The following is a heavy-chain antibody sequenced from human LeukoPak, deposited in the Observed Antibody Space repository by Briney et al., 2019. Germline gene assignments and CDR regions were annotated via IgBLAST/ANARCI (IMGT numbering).Heavy chain of an antibody. CDR1: GFTFSDYY. CDR3: ARGIQDYFYGMDV. CDR2: ISRTSSYT. J-gene: IGHJ6*02. V-gene: IGHV3-11*05. Sequence: PGGSLRLSCAASGFTFSDYYMSWIRQAPGKGLEWDSYISRTSSYTKHADSVKGRFTISRDNAKNSLYLQMNSLRAEDTAVYYCARGIQDYFYGMDVWGQGTTVTVSS.